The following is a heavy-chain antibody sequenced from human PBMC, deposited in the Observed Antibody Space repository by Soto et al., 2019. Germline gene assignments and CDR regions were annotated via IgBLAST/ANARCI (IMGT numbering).Heavy chain of an antibody. Sequence: GWSLRLSCAASGFTFSSYAMSWVRQAPGKGLEWVSAISGSGGSTYYADSVKGRFTISRDNSKNTLYLQMNSLRAEDTAVYYCDRWLVPLGYFDYWGQGTLVTVSS. CDR1: GFTFSSYA. D-gene: IGHD6-19*01. CDR2: ISGSGGST. V-gene: IGHV3-23*01. CDR3: DRWLVPLGYFDY. J-gene: IGHJ4*02.